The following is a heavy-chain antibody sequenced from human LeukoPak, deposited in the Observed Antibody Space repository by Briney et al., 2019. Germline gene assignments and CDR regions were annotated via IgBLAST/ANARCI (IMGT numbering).Heavy chain of an antibody. CDR2: INHSGST. CDR3: ARGNRGYTAMVPFDY. V-gene: IGHV4-34*01. CDR1: GGSFSGYY. Sequence: PSKTLSLTCAVYGGSFSGYYWSWIRQPPGKGLEWIGEINHSGSTNYNPSLKSRVTISVDTSKNQFSLKLSSVTAADTAVYYCARGNRGYTAMVPFDYWGQGTLVTVSS. J-gene: IGHJ4*02. D-gene: IGHD5-18*01.